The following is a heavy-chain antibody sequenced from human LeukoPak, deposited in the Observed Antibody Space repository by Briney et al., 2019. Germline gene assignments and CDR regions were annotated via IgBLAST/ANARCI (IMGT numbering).Heavy chain of an antibody. CDR1: GGSISSYY. J-gene: IGHJ4*02. D-gene: IGHD3-22*01. CDR2: IYYSGST. V-gene: IGHV4-59*08. Sequence: SETLSLTCTVSGGSISSYYWSWIRQPPGKGLEWIGYIYYSGSTNYNPSLKSRVTISVDTSKNQFSLKLSSVTAADTAVYYCARHGAHYYDSSLTYWGQGTLVTVSS. CDR3: ARHGAHYYDSSLTY.